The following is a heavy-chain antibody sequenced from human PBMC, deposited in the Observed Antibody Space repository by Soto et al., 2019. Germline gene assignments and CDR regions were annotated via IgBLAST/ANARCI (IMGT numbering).Heavy chain of an antibody. V-gene: IGHV1-69*19. Sequence: QVQLVQSGAEMKKPGSSVKVSCQSSGGTFNTYAMNWVRQAPGQGPEWMGDISPMFGAANYAPKFQGRVTLTADESTGTSYMQLGSLTSEDTAPIFFAREVQVHTPAFVFWGQGTLVTVSS. J-gene: IGHJ4*02. CDR1: GGTFNTYA. D-gene: IGHD3-10*01. CDR3: AREVQVHTPAFVF. CDR2: ISPMFGAA.